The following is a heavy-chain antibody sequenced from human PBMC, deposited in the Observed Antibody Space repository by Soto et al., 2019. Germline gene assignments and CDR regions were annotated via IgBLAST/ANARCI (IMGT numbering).Heavy chain of an antibody. CDR2: IISIFGTA. D-gene: IGHD1-26*01. J-gene: IGHJ6*02. CDR3: ASHSGSSPEGRYYYGMDV. Sequence: QVQLVQSGAEVKKPGSSVKVSCKASGGTFSSYAIRWVRQAPGQGLEWMGGIISIFGTADYAQKFQGRVTITADESTSTAYMELSSLRSEDTAVYYCASHSGSSPEGRYYYGMDVWGQGTTVTVSS. CDR1: GGTFSSYA. V-gene: IGHV1-69*12.